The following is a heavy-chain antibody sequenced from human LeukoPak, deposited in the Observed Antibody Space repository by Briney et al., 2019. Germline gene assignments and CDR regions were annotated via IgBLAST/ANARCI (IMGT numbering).Heavy chain of an antibody. CDR1: GFTFSSYE. D-gene: IGHD6-19*01. Sequence: GGSLRLSCAASGFTFSSYEMNWVRQAPGKGLEWVSYISSSSSYIYYSDSVKGRFTISRDNAKNSLYLQMNSLRAEDTAVYYCARDFFSPIAVADGDWGQGTLVTVSS. J-gene: IGHJ4*02. CDR3: ARDFFSPIAVADGD. V-gene: IGHV3-21*05. CDR2: ISSSSSYI.